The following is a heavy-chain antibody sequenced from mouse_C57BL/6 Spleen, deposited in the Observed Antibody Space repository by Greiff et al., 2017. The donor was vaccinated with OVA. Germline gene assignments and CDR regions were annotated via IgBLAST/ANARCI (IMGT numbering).Heavy chain of an antibody. D-gene: IGHD2-12*01. CDR2: INPDSSTI. Sequence: EVKLEESGGGLVQPGGSLKLSCAASGIDFSRYWMSWVRRAPGKGLEWIGEINPDSSTINYAPSLKDKFIISRDNAKNTLYLQMSKVRSEDTALYYCAREGVTTWGYYFDCWGRSTTLTVAS. CDR1: GIDFSRYW. V-gene: IGHV4-1*01. J-gene: IGHJ2*01. CDR3: AREGVTTWGYYFDC.